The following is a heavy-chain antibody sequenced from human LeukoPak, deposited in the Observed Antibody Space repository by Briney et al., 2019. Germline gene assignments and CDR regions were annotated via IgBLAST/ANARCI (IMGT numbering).Heavy chain of an antibody. J-gene: IGHJ4*02. V-gene: IGHV3-23*01. Sequence: PGGSLRLSCAASGFTFSRYAMSWVRQAPGKGLEWVSAISGSGGSTYYADSVKGRFTISRDNSKNTPYLQMNSLRAEDTAVYYCATDRGWRTSGYYLYYFEYWGQGTLVTYSS. CDR2: ISGSGGST. D-gene: IGHD3-3*01. CDR3: ATDRGWRTSGYYLYYFEY. CDR1: GFTFSRYA.